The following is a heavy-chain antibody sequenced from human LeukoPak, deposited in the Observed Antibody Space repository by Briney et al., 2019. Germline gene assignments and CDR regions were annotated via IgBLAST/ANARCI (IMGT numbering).Heavy chain of an antibody. CDR3: AREAGYSSSWYLNY. CDR1: GFTFSSYS. Sequence: GGSLRLSCAASGFTFSSYSMNWVRRAPGKGLEWVSSISSSSSYIYYADSVKGRFTISRDNAKNSLYLQMNSLRAEDTAVYYCAREAGYSSSWYLNYWGQGTLVTVSS. D-gene: IGHD6-13*01. CDR2: ISSSSSYI. J-gene: IGHJ4*02. V-gene: IGHV3-21*01.